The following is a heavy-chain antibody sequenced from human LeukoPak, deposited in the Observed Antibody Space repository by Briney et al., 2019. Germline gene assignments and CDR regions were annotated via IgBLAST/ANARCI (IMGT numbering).Heavy chain of an antibody. CDR2: IKQDGSEK. CDR3: ARVQGSSGPGIFDY. CDR1: GFTFSSYW. D-gene: IGHD6-19*01. J-gene: IGHJ4*02. V-gene: IGHV3-7*01. Sequence: HPGGSLRLSCAASGFTFSSYWMSWVRQAPGKGLEWVANIKQDGSEKYYVDSVKGRFTISRDNAKSSLYLQMNSLRAEDTAVYYCARVQGSSGPGIFDYWGQGTLVTVSS.